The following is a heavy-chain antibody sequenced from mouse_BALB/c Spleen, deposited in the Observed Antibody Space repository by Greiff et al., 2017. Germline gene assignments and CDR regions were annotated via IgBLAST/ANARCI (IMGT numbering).Heavy chain of an antibody. CDR3: TRDHTTATVLAY. V-gene: IGHV5-6-4*01. CDR2: ISSGGSYT. Sequence: DVQLQESGGGLVKPGGSLKLSCAASGFTFSSYTMSWVRQTPEKRLEWVATISSGGSYTYYPDSVKGRFTISRDNAKNTLYLQMSSLKSEDTAMYYCTRDHTTATVLAYWGQGTLVTVAA. CDR1: GFTFSSYT. J-gene: IGHJ3*01. D-gene: IGHD1-2*01.